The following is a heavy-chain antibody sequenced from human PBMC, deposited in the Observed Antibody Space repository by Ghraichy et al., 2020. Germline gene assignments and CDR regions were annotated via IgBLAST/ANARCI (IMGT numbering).Heavy chain of an antibody. Sequence: GGSLRLSCAASGFTFSNYAMTWVRQAPGVGLEWVSGISGSGRSADYADSVKGRFTISRDNSKSTLYLQMNSLRAEDTAIYYCAKGRGVGTTGWIAPWGQGPVVTVSS. J-gene: IGHJ5*02. CDR1: GFTFSNYA. V-gene: IGHV3-23*01. CDR2: ISGSGRSA. D-gene: IGHD1-26*01. CDR3: AKGRGVGTTGWIAP.